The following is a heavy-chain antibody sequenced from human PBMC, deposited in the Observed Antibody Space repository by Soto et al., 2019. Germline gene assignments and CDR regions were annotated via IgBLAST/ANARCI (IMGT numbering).Heavy chain of an antibody. J-gene: IGHJ4*02. CDR3: ARVGGDDFGDSGGFDY. V-gene: IGHV4-59*01. Sequence: QVQLQESGPGLVKPSETLSLTCTVSGGSIRDYFWTWIRQPPGKGLEWIGYISYSGRTNYNTSLTSRVSISVDTSKNHFSLQLRSVSAADTAVYYCARVGGDDFGDSGGFDYLGQGPLVTVSS. CDR1: GGSIRDYF. CDR2: ISYSGRT. D-gene: IGHD4-17*01.